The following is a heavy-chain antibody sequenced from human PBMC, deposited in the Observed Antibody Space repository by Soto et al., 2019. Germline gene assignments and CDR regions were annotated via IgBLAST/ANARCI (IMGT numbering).Heavy chain of an antibody. CDR1: GFTFSSYS. CDR3: ARQYYDFLSGYLYYYYYYMDV. CDR2: ISSSSSYI. D-gene: IGHD3-3*01. Sequence: EVQLVESGGGLVKPGGSLRLSCAASGFTFSSYSMNWVRQAPGKGLEWVSSISSSSSYIYYADAVKGRFTISRDNSKNLLDLQMNSLRAEDTAVYYCARQYYDFLSGYLYYYYYYMDVWGKGTTVTVSS. V-gene: IGHV3-21*01. J-gene: IGHJ6*03.